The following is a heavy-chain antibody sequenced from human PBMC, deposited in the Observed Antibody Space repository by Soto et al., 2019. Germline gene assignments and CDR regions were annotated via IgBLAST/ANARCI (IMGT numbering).Heavy chain of an antibody. J-gene: IGHJ6*02. CDR1: GGSISSSNW. D-gene: IGHD4-17*01. CDR3: ARGVETTGYYYGMDV. V-gene: IGHV4-4*02. CDR2: IYHSGST. Sequence: QVQLQESGPGLVKPSGTLSLTCAVSGGSISSSNWWSWVRQPPGKGLEWIGEIYHSGSTNYNPSPKSRVTIYVDKSKNQFSLKLSSVTAADTAVYYCARGVETTGYYYGMDVWGQGTTVTVSS.